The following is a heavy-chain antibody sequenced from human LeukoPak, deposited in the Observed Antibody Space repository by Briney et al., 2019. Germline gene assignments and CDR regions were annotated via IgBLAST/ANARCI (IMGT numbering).Heavy chain of an antibody. CDR2: TYYRSKWYT. Sequence: SQTLSLTCATSGDSVSSNSAAWNWIGQSPSRGLEWLGRTYYRSKWYTEYAVSVKSRITINPDTSKNQFSLQLSSVNPEDTAVYYCARLGSGSNYWGQGTLVTVSS. CDR3: ARLGSGSNY. J-gene: IGHJ4*02. D-gene: IGHD3-10*01. V-gene: IGHV6-1*01. CDR1: GDSVSSNSAA.